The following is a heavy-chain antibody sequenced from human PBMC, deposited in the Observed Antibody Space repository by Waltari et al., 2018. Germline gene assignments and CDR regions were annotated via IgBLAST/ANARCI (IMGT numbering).Heavy chain of an antibody. D-gene: IGHD3-10*01. Sequence: QVQLQESGPGLVKPSQTLSLTCTVSGGSISSGGYYWSWLRQHPGKGLEWIGYIYYSGSTYYNPSLKSRVTISVDTSKNQFSLKLSSVTAADTAVYYCARLVTYKYYYYYMDVWGKGTTVTVSS. J-gene: IGHJ6*03. CDR1: GGSISSGGYY. CDR2: IYYSGST. V-gene: IGHV4-31*03. CDR3: ARLVTYKYYYYYMDV.